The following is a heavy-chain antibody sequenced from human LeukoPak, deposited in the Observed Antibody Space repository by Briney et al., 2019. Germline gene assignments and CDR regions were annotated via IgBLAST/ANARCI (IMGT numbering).Heavy chain of an antibody. Sequence: ASVKVSCKASGYTFTSYYMHWVRQAPGQGLEWMGWINPNSGGTNYAQKFQGRVTITRNTSISTAYMELSSLRSEDTAVYYCARRFGELLSHAFDIWGQGTMVTVSS. CDR3: ARRFGELLSHAFDI. CDR1: GYTFTSYY. D-gene: IGHD3-10*01. V-gene: IGHV1-2*02. CDR2: INPNSGGT. J-gene: IGHJ3*02.